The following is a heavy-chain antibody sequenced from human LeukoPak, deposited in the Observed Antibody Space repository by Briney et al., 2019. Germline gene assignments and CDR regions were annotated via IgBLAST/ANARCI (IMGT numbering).Heavy chain of an antibody. CDR1: GFTFSSYA. CDR2: IGARGGST. D-gene: IGHD3-9*01. Sequence: GGSLRLSCATSGFTFSSYAMSGVRQAPGKGLEGVSGIGARGGSTYYADSVKGRFTSSRDNSKNTLYLQMNSLRNKDTAVYYCAKADGYDIMTGLDYWGQGTLVTVSS. J-gene: IGHJ4*02. V-gene: IGHV3-23*01. CDR3: AKADGYDIMTGLDY.